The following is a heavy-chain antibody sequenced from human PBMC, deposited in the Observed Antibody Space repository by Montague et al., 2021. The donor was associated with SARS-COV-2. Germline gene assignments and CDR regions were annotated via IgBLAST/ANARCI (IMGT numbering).Heavy chain of an antibody. Sequence: SETLSLTCTVSGGSISPYYWSWIRQSPGKGLECIGYTSYSGSTDYNHSLKRRVTISIDTSKNQFSLKLSSVTAADTAVYYCARWGEYYDSPYYYYAMDVWGQGTTVTVSS. D-gene: IGHD3-3*01. V-gene: IGHV4-59*12. CDR1: GGSISPYY. CDR3: ARWGEYYDSPYYYYAMDV. CDR2: TSYSGST. J-gene: IGHJ6*02.